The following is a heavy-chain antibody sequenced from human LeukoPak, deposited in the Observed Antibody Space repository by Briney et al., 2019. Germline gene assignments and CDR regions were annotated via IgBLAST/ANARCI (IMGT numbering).Heavy chain of an antibody. V-gene: IGHV3-74*01. CDR3: GXXXXRYYMDV. CDR1: W. CDR2: IXTESTXT. J-gene: IGHJ6*03. Sequence: WXXXVRQAXXKXLVWVXRIXTESTXTSYADSVKGRFTISRDXXXNXXYLKMNSLRPEGTAVYYCGXXXXRYYMDVWGKGTTVTVSS.